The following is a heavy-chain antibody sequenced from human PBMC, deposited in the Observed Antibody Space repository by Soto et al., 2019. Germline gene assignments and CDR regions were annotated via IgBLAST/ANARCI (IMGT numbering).Heavy chain of an antibody. CDR1: GFTFSNQA. CDR2: VSGSGGFT. CDR3: AKVGEEDYYDSSGYFDY. D-gene: IGHD3-22*01. V-gene: IGHV3-23*01. J-gene: IGHJ4*02. Sequence: GGSLRLSCAASGFTFSNQAMNWVRQAPGKGLEWVSSVSGSGGFTYYADSVKGRFTISRDNSKNTLYLQMNSLRAEDTAIYYCAKVGEEDYYDSSGYFDYWGQGTLVTVSS.